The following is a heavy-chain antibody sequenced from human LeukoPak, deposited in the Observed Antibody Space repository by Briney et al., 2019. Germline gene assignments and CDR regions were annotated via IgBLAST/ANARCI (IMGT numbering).Heavy chain of an antibody. CDR2: ISWDGGST. CDR1: GFTFSNYA. V-gene: IGHV3-43*01. CDR3: AKDRGGVDY. Sequence: PAGGSLRLSCAASGFTFSNYAMHWVRQGPGKGLEWVSVISWDGGSTSYADSVKGRFTISRDNSKNSLYLQMNSLRSEDSALYYCAKDRGGVDYWGQGTLVTVSS. J-gene: IGHJ4*02. D-gene: IGHD3-16*01.